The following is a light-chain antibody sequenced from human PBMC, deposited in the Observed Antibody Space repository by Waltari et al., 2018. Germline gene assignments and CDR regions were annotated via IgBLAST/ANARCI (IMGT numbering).Light chain of an antibody. Sequence: IVMTQPPATLSVPPGERATHSCRPSQRVSSNVACYQQEPVQAPSLLISGASTKATGIPARFSVSGSETEFTRTISSLQSEDFAVYYCQQYNNWPPAPYTFGQGTKLEIK. CDR2: GAS. J-gene: IGKJ2*01. CDR1: QRVSSN. V-gene: IGKV3-15*01. CDR3: QQYNNWPPAPYT.